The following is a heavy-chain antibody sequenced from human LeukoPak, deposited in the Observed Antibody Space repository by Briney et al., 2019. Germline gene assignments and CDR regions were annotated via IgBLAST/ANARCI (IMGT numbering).Heavy chain of an antibody. CDR1: AATFSSYT. J-gene: IGHJ4*02. V-gene: IGHV1-69*04. Sequence: ASVKLSCKGSAATFSSYTISWVRQAPGQGLEWMGRIIPILGIANYAQKFQGRVTITAAKSTRTAYMELSRLRSADTAVYYCARESPIPYYDFWSGYPLDYWGQGTLVTVSS. CDR3: ARESPIPYYDFWSGYPLDY. D-gene: IGHD3-3*01. CDR2: IIPILGIA.